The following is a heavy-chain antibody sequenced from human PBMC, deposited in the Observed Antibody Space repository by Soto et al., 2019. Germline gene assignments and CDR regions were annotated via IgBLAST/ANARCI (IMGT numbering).Heavy chain of an antibody. D-gene: IGHD1-26*01. V-gene: IGHV1-18*01. Sequence: ASVKVSCKASGYTFTSYVITWVRQAPGQGLEWMGWISAYNGNTNYAQKLQGRVTMTTNTSTSTAYMELRSLRSDDTAVYYCARERSGYFDYWGQGTLVSVSS. CDR3: ARERSGYFDY. CDR2: ISAYNGNT. CDR1: GYTFTSYV. J-gene: IGHJ4*02.